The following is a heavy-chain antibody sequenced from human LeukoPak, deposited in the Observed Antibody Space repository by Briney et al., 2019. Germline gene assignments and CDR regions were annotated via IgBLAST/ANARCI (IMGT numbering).Heavy chain of an antibody. Sequence: GGSLRLSCAASGFTFSIYWMHWVRQPPGKGLVWVSRINTDGRGTIYAASVKGRFTISRDNAKNTLYLQMNSLRAEDTAVYYCARVVPRGDYYGMDVWGQGTTVTVSS. CDR3: ARVVPRGDYYGMDV. V-gene: IGHV3-74*01. CDR1: GFTFSIYW. CDR2: INTDGRGT. J-gene: IGHJ6*01.